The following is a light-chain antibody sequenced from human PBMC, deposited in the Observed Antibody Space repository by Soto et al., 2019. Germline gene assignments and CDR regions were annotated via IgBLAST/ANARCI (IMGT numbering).Light chain of an antibody. J-gene: IGKJ4*01. V-gene: IGKV4-1*01. Sequence: DIVMTQSPDSLAVSLGERATINCKSSQSVLSSSNNKNYLDWYQQRPGQPPKLLISWASTRESGVPDRFSGSGSGTDFTLTISSLQAEDVAVYYCQQYYSIPRTVAGGTKVEIK. CDR3: QQYYSIPRT. CDR2: WAS. CDR1: QSVLSSSNNKNY.